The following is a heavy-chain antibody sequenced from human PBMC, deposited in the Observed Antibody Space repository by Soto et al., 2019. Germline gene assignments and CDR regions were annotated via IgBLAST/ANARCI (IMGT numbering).Heavy chain of an antibody. J-gene: IGHJ4*02. V-gene: IGHV1-69*13. D-gene: IGHD6-6*01. CDR2: IIPMFDIV. CDR1: GGTFGSNA. CDR3: ASEAEHEYFDY. Sequence: SVKVACKASGGTFGSNAISWVRQAPGQGLEWMGGIIPMFDIVHFAQKFQGRVTSTADEFTSTAYMELSSLRSEDTAVYYCASEAEHEYFDYWRKRTPVTVSS.